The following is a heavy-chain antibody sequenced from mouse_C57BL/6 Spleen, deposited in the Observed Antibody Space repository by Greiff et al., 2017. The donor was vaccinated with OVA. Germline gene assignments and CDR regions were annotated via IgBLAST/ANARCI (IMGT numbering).Heavy chain of an antibody. V-gene: IGHV1-50*01. CDR1: GYTFTSYW. CDR2: IDPSDSYT. J-gene: IGHJ1*03. CDR3: ARSGSVPPSYWYFDV. D-gene: IGHD4-1*01. Sequence: QVQLQQPGAELVKPGASVKLSCKASGYTFTSYWMQWVKQRPGQGLEWIEEIDPSDSYTNYNQKFKGKATLTVDTSSSTAYMQLSSLTSEDSAVYYCARSGSVPPSYWYFDVWGTGTTVTVSS.